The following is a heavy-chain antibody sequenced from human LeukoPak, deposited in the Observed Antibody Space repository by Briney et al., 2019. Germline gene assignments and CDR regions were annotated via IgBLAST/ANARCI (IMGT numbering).Heavy chain of an antibody. D-gene: IGHD3-10*01. CDR2: IRSKAYGGTT. V-gene: IGHV3-49*03. CDR1: GFTFGDYA. CDR3: TGLALWFRELDAFDI. J-gene: IGHJ3*02. Sequence: PGGSLRLSCTASGFTFGDYAMSWFRQAPGKGLEWVGFIRSKAYGGTTEYAASVKGRFTISRDDSKSIAYLQMNSLKTEDTAVYYCTGLALWFRELDAFDIWGQGTMVTVSS.